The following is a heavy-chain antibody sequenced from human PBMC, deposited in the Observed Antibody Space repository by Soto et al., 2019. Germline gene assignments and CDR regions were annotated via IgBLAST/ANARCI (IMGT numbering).Heavy chain of an antibody. D-gene: IGHD6-13*01. CDR3: ARDRAAAGADYYFYYGMDV. CDR2: ISSSSSYI. J-gene: IGHJ6*02. V-gene: IGHV3-21*01. CDR1: GFTFSSYS. Sequence: GGSLRLSCAASGFTFSSYSMNWVRQAPGKGLEWVSSISSSSSYIYYADSVKGRFTISRDNAKNSLYLQMNSLRAEDTAVYYCARDRAAAGADYYFYYGMDVWGQGTTVTVPS.